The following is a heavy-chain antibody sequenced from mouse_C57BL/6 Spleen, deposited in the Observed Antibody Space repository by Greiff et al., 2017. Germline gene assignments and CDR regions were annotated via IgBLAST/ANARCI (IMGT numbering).Heavy chain of an antibody. V-gene: IGHV1-80*01. CDR2: IYPGDGDT. Sequence: VQLQESGAELVKPGASVKISCKASGYAFSSYWMNWVKQRPGKGLEWIGQIYPGDGDTNYNGKFKGKATLTADESSSTAYMQLSSLTSEDSAVYFCARSYYSNVRPYAMDYWGQGTSVTVSS. CDR3: ARSYYSNVRPYAMDY. J-gene: IGHJ4*01. D-gene: IGHD2-5*01. CDR1: GYAFSSYW.